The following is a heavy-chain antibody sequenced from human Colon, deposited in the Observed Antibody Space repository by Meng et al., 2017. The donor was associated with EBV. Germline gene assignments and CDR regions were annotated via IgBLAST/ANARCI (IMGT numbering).Heavy chain of an antibody. CDR1: GGSMSSGNYY. CDR2: IHHSGSA. D-gene: IGHD2-21*01. Sequence: LQESGPGLVGPSQTLSLPCTVSGGSMSSGNYYWSWIRQPPGKGLEWIGYIHHSGSAYYNPSLKSRVSISVDTSKNQFSLNLNSMTAADTAVYYCASFDHIPRRNYFDYWGQGTLVTVSS. J-gene: IGHJ4*02. CDR3: ASFDHIPRRNYFDY. V-gene: IGHV4-30-4*01.